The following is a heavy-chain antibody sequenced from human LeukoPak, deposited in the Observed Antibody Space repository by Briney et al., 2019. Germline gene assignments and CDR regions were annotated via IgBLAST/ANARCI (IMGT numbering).Heavy chain of an antibody. J-gene: IGHJ6*02. D-gene: IGHD2-2*01. CDR3: ARGYCSSTSCSGRYYYGMDV. V-gene: IGHV4-34*01. CDR1: GGSFSGYY. Sequence: SGTLSLTCAVYGGSFSGYYWSWIRQPPGKGLESIGEINHSGSTNYNPSLKSRVTISVDTSKNQFSLKLSSVTAADTAVYYCARGYCSSTSCSGRYYYGMDVWGQGTMVTVSS. CDR2: INHSGST.